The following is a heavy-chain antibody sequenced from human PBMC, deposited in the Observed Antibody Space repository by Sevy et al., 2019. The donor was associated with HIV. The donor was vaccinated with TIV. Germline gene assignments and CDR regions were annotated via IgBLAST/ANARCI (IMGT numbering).Heavy chain of an antibody. CDR1: GFTCSSYE. J-gene: IGHJ4*02. Sequence: GGSLRLSCAASGFTCSSYEMNWVRQAPGKGLEWVSYISNSGTTISYSDSVRGRFSISRDNARNSLYLQMNSLRAEDTAVYYCARDLPPSATTVAHFDYWGQGTLVTVSS. CDR3: ARDLPPSATTVAHFDY. V-gene: IGHV3-48*03. D-gene: IGHD4-17*01. CDR2: ISNSGTTI.